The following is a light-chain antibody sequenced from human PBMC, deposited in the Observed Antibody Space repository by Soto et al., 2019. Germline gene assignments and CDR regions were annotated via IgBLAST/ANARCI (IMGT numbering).Light chain of an antibody. CDR1: QSVSSY. Sequence: EIVLTQSPATLSLSPGEIATLSCRASQSVSSYLAFYQQKPGQAPRLLIYGASSRATGVPDRISGSGSGTDFALTINRLEAEDFAVYYCQQYASSPWTFGQGTKVDIK. J-gene: IGKJ1*01. V-gene: IGKV3-20*01. CDR3: QQYASSPWT. CDR2: GAS.